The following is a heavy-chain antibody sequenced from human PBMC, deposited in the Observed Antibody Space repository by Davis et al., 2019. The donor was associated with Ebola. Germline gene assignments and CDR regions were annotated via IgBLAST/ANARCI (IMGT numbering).Heavy chain of an antibody. Sequence: SETLSLTCTVSGGSISSYYWSWIRQPPGKGLEWIGYIYYSGSTNYNPSLKSRVTISVDTSKNQFSLKLSSVTAADTAVYYCASGGSIWYYFDYWGQGTLVTVSS. J-gene: IGHJ4*02. CDR2: IYYSGST. D-gene: IGHD6-13*01. V-gene: IGHV4-59*01. CDR3: ASGGSIWYYFDY. CDR1: GGSISSYY.